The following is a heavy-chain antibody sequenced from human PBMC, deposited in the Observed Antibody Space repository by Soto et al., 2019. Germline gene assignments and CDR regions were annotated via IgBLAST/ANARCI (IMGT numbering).Heavy chain of an antibody. Sequence: QVQLQESGPGLVKPSQTLSLTCTVSGGSISSGDYYWSWIRQPPGKGLEWIGYIYYSGSTYYNPSLKSRVTISVDTSKNQFSLKLSSVTAADTAVYYCAREPTHPYSSSPRGDYYGMDVWGQGTTVTVSS. V-gene: IGHV4-30-4*01. CDR3: AREPTHPYSSSPRGDYYGMDV. D-gene: IGHD6-6*01. CDR1: GGSISSGDYY. CDR2: IYYSGST. J-gene: IGHJ6*02.